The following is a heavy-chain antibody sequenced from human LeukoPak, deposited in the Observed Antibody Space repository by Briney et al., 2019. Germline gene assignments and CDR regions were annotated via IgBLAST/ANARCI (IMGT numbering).Heavy chain of an antibody. CDR3: ARVPGYCSSTSCYFDY. CDR1: GFTFDDYG. J-gene: IGHJ4*02. D-gene: IGHD2-2*01. CDR2: INWNGGST. Sequence: GGSLRLSCAASGFTFDDYGMSWVRQAPGKGLEWVSGINWNGGSTGYADSVKGRFTISRDNAKNSLYLQMNSLRAADTALYYCARVPGYCSSTSCYFDYWGQGTLVTVSS. V-gene: IGHV3-20*04.